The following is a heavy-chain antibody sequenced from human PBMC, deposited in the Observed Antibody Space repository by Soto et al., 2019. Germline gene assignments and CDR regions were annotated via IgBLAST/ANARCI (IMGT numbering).Heavy chain of an antibody. CDR3: ARAEDNYDFLTDSYLGNYYFDY. CDR2: ISGSGGDT. V-gene: IGHV3-23*01. J-gene: IGHJ4*02. Sequence: EVQLLESGGGLVQPGGSLRLSCAASGFTFSSYPMTWVRQAPGKGLEWVSTISGSGGDTYYADSVKGRFTISRDSPKNTLYLQMSSLRAEDTAVYYCARAEDNYDFLTDSYLGNYYFDYWGQGALVTVSS. CDR1: GFTFSSYP. D-gene: IGHD3-9*01.